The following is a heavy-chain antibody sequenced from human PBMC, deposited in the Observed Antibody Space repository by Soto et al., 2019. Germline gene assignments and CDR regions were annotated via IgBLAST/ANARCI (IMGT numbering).Heavy chain of an antibody. J-gene: IGHJ4*02. CDR3: AAGEASSRNLAPYYLDF. CDR2: IYYSGST. D-gene: IGHD6-13*01. V-gene: IGHV4-59*01. CDR1: GGSISSYY. Sequence: PSETLSLTSTVPGGSISSYYWSWIRQPPGKGLEWIGYIYYSGSTNYNPSLKSRVTISVDTSKNQFSLKLLSVTTADTAVYFCAAGEASSRNLAPYYLDFWGQGTLVTVSS.